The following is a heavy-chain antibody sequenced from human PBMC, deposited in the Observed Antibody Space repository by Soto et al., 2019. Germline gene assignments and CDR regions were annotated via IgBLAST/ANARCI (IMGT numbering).Heavy chain of an antibody. CDR3: AKAIALNTYYKNGAFYYCAFDV. CDR1: GFSFSAYS. Sequence: HPGGSLRLSCAASGFSFSAYSVNCVRQAPGKGLEWVSCVTDGGGDIYYADSVKGRFTISRDFSKDTMFLQMTSLRAEDTALYYCAKAIALNTYYKNGAFYYCAFDVWGQGTLVTVSS. V-gene: IGHV3-23*01. J-gene: IGHJ3*01. D-gene: IGHD3-22*01. CDR2: VTDGGGDI.